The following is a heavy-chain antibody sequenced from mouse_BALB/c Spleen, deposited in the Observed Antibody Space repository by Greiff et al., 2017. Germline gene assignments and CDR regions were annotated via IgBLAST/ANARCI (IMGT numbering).Heavy chain of an antibody. J-gene: IGHJ4*01. Sequence: EVKLVESGPGLVKPSQSLSLTCTVTGYSITSDYAWNWIRQFPGNKLEWMGYISYSGSTSYNPSLKSRISITRDTSKNQFFLQLNSVTTEDTATYYCARSAYDYDEGYAMDYWGQGTSVTVSS. V-gene: IGHV3-2*02. D-gene: IGHD2-4*01. CDR3: ARSAYDYDEGYAMDY. CDR2: ISYSGST. CDR1: GYSITSDYA.